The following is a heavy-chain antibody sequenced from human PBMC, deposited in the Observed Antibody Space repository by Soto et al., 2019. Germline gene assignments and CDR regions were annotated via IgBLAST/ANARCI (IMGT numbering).Heavy chain of an antibody. CDR2: IDPSDSYT. D-gene: IGHD3-3*01. CDR3: ARKIFGVLKNGMDV. V-gene: IGHV5-10-1*01. J-gene: IGHJ6*02. CDR1: GYSFTSYW. Sequence: GESLKISCKGSGYSFTSYWINWVRQMPGKGLEWMGRIDPSDSYTNYSPSFQGHVTISADKSISTAYLQWSSLKASDTAMYYCARKIFGVLKNGMDVWGQGTTVIFSS.